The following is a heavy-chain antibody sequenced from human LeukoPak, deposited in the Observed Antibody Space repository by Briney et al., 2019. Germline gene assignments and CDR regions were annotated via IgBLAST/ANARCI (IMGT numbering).Heavy chain of an antibody. Sequence: ASVKVSCKASGYTFTGYYMHWVRQAPGQGLEWMGWINPNSGGTNYAQKFQGRVTMTRDTSISTAYMELSRLRSEDTAVYYCARRGFGVSSISCYIYWGQGTLVTVSS. V-gene: IGHV1-2*02. CDR2: INPNSGGT. CDR3: ARRGFGVSSISCYIY. J-gene: IGHJ4*02. CDR1: GYTFTGYY. D-gene: IGHD2-2*02.